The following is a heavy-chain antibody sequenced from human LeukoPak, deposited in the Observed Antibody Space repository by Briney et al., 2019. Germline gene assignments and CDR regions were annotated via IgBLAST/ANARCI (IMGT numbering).Heavy chain of an antibody. D-gene: IGHD3-9*01. V-gene: IGHV3-15*01. CDR1: GFTFSNAW. Sequence: GGSLRLSCAASGFTFSNAWMSWVHQAPGKGLEWVGRIKSKTDGGTTDYAAPVKGRFTISRDDSKNTLYLQMNSLKTEDTAVYYCTTNKLRYFDWLLRAFDIWGQGTMVTVS. CDR2: IKSKTDGGTT. CDR3: TTNKLRYFDWLLRAFDI. J-gene: IGHJ3*02.